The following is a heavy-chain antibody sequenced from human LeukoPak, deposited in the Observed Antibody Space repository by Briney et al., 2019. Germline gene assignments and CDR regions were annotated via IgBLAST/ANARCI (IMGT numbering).Heavy chain of an antibody. Sequence: GESLKISCKGSGYSFTSYWIGWVRQMPGKGLEWMGIIYPGDSDTRYSPSFQGQVTISADKSISTAYLQWSSLKASDTAMYYCARHRPGNTTILNDAFDIWGQGTMVTVSS. D-gene: IGHD3-22*01. CDR1: GYSFTSYW. V-gene: IGHV5-51*01. CDR2: IYPGDSDT. J-gene: IGHJ3*02. CDR3: ARHRPGNTTILNDAFDI.